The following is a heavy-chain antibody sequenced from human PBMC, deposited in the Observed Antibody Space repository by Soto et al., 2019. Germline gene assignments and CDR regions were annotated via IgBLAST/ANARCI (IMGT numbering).Heavy chain of an antibody. CDR3: ARATIDHYNWFDP. V-gene: IGHV4-31*03. CDR2: IYYSGST. Sequence: QVQLQESGPGLVKPSQTLSLTCTVSGGSISSGGYYWSWIRQHPGKGLEWTGYIYYSGSTYYNPSLKSRVTIPVDTSKNQFSLKLSSVTAADTAVYYCARATIDHYNWFDPWGQGTLVTVSS. CDR1: GGSISSGGYY. J-gene: IGHJ5*02.